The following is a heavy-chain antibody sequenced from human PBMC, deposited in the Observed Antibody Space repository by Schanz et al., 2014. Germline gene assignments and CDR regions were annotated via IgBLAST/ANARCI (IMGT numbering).Heavy chain of an antibody. CDR2: ISGTGGDDT. CDR1: GFSFGTYA. J-gene: IGHJ4*02. V-gene: IGHV3-23*04. CDR3: ARGLIAAAGGAFDY. D-gene: IGHD6-13*01. Sequence: EVQLVESGGGLVKPGGSLRLSCAASGFSFGTYAMSWVRQAPGKGLLWVSSISGTGGDDTYYADSVKGRFTMSRDNSKNTLYLQMNSLRAGDAAVYYCARGLIAAAGGAFDYWGQGTLVAVSA.